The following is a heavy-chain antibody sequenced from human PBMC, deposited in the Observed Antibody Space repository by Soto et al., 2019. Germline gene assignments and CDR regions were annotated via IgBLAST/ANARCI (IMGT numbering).Heavy chain of an antibody. D-gene: IGHD2-2*02. V-gene: IGHV3-15*01. J-gene: IGHJ4*02. CDR1: SFTFSDAC. Sequence: EVQVVESGGGFVEPGGSLRLSCAVSSFTFSDACLSWVRQAPGKGLEWVGRVLSKANGWTADYAAPVSGRFTLSRDDSSGTLYLQMNSLNIDDTDVYYCTTHEGDAKGYYTLDFWGQGILVPGSP. CDR2: VLSKANGWTA. CDR3: TTHEGDAKGYYTLDF.